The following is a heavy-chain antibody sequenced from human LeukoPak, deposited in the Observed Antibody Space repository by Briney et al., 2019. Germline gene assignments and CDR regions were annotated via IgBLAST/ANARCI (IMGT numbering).Heavy chain of an antibody. J-gene: IGHJ6*02. Sequence: GGPLRLSCAASGFTFSSYGMHWVRQAPGKGLEWVAVISYDGSNKYYADSVKGRFTISRDNSKNTLYLQMNSLRAEDTAVYYCAKDLGSGYEVYYYYGMDVWGQGTTVTVSS. D-gene: IGHD5-12*01. CDR2: ISYDGSNK. CDR1: GFTFSSYG. CDR3: AKDLGSGYEVYYYYGMDV. V-gene: IGHV3-30*18.